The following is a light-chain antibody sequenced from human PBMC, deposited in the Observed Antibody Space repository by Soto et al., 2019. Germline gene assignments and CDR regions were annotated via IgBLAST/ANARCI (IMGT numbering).Light chain of an antibody. CDR2: SDR. CDR1: SSNIGNNY. CDR3: ASRDDTLGGPV. J-gene: IGLJ3*02. V-gene: IGLV1-47*02. Sequence: QPVLTQPPSASGTPGQRVAISCSGNSSNIGNNYVYWYQQFPGMAPKLIIYSDRQRPPGVPDRFSGSKSGTSASLAIRGLRSEDEADYHCASRDDTLGGPVFGGGTKLTVL.